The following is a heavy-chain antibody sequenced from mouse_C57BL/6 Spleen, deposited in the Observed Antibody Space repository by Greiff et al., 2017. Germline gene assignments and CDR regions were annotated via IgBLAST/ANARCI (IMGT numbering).Heavy chain of an antibody. CDR1: GFSLTSYG. Sequence: VHLVESGPGLVAPSQSLSITCTVSGFSLTSYGVHWVRQPPGKGLEWLVVIWSDGSTTYNSALKSRLSISKDNSKSQVFLKMNSLQTDDTAMYYCARQGSNYEGYWYFDVWGTGTTVTVSS. J-gene: IGHJ1*03. CDR2: IWSDGST. CDR3: ARQGSNYEGYWYFDV. V-gene: IGHV2-6-1*01. D-gene: IGHD2-5*01.